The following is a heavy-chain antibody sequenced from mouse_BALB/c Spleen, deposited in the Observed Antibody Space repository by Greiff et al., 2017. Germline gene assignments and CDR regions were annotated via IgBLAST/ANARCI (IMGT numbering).Heavy chain of an antibody. CDR3: ARHDDYDVGNAMDY. CDR1: GFTFSSYG. V-gene: IGHV5-6*01. D-gene: IGHD2-4*01. Sequence: EVQLVESGGDLVKPGGSLKLSCAASGFTFSSYGMSWVRQTPDKRLEWVATISSGGSYTYYPDSVKGRFTISRDNAKNTLYLQMSSLKSEDTAMYYCARHDDYDVGNAMDYWGQGTSVTVSS. J-gene: IGHJ4*01. CDR2: ISSGGSYT.